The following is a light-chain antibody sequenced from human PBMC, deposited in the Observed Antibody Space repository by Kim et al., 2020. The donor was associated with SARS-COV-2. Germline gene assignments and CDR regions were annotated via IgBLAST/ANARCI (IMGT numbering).Light chain of an antibody. CDR1: VSDVGGYNY. V-gene: IGLV2-14*03. Sequence: PGQSITISCTAPVSDVGGYNYVSLYQQHPGKAPKLMIYDVSNRPSGVSNRFSGSKSGNTASLTISGLQAEDEADYYCSSYTSSSTVFGGGTQLTVL. J-gene: IGLJ2*01. CDR2: DVS. CDR3: SSYTSSSTV.